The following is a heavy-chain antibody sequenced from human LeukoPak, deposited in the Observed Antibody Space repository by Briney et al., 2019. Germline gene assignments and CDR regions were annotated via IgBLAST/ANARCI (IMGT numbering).Heavy chain of an antibody. V-gene: IGHV3-30-3*01. CDR2: ISYDGSNK. D-gene: IGHD6-13*01. CDR3: ARFIAAADY. J-gene: IGHJ4*02. CDR1: GFTFSSYA. Sequence: GRSLRLSCAASGFTFSSYAMHWVRQAPGKGLEWVAVISYDGSNKYYADSVKGRFTISRDNSKNTLYLQMNSLRAEDTAVYYCARFIAAADYWGQGTLVTVSS.